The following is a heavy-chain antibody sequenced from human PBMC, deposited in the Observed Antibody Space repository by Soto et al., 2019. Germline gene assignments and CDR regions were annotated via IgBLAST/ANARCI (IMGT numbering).Heavy chain of an antibody. J-gene: IGHJ3*02. CDR1: GGSISSGGYY. CDR3: ARAPYYDYIWGSYRWDDPFDI. Sequence: SETLSLTCTVSGGSISSGGYYWSWIRQHPGKGLEWIGYIYYSGSTYYNPSLKSRVTISVDTSKNQFSLKLSSVTAADTAVYYCARAPYYDYIWGSYRWDDPFDIWGQGTMVTVSS. V-gene: IGHV4-31*03. D-gene: IGHD3-16*02. CDR2: IYYSGST.